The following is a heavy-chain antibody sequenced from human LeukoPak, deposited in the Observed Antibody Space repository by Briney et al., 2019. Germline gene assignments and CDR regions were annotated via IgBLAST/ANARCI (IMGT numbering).Heavy chain of an antibody. Sequence: GSSVKVSCKASGGTFSSYAISWVRQAPGQGLEWMGRLIPILGIANYAQKFQGRVTITADKSTSTAYMELSSLRSEDTAVYYCARGRGDYGSGKNHWYFDLWGRGTLVTVSS. D-gene: IGHD3-10*01. CDR1: GGTFSSYA. J-gene: IGHJ2*01. V-gene: IGHV1-69*04. CDR3: ARGRGDYGSGKNHWYFDL. CDR2: LIPILGIA.